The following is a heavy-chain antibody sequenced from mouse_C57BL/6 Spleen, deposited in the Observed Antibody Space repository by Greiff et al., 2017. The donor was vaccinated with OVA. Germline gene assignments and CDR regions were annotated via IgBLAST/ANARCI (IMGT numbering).Heavy chain of an antibody. D-gene: IGHD3-2*02. CDR2: IRSKSNNYAT. J-gene: IGHJ1*03. CDR1: GFSFNTYA. CDR3: VRQAAQAWYFDV. Sequence: EVQLVESGGGLVQPKGSLKLSCAASGFSFNTYAMNWVRQAPGKGLEWVARIRSKSNNYATYYADSVKDRFTISRDDSESMLYLQMNNLKTEDTAMYYCVRQAAQAWYFDVWGTGTTVTVSS. V-gene: IGHV10-1*01.